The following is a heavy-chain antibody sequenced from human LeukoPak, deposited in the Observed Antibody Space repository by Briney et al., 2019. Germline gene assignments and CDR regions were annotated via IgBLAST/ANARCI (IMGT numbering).Heavy chain of an antibody. J-gene: IGHJ4*02. CDR3: AKDIRFQAVVMVAATSDY. Sequence: GGSLRLSCTASGFTFSNYVMTWVRQAPGKGLEWVAFIRYDANSKYYADSVEGRFTISRDSSKDTLSLQMDSLRPEDTAVYYCAKDIRFQAVVMVAATSDYWGQGTLVTVSS. CDR1: GFTFSNYV. V-gene: IGHV3-30*02. CDR2: IRYDANSK. D-gene: IGHD2-15*01.